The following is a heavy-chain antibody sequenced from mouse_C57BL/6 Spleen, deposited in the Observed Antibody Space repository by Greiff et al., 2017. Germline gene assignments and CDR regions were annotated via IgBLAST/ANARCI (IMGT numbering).Heavy chain of an antibody. J-gene: IGHJ3*01. Sequence: EVQLQESGPELVKPGASVKISCKASGYSFTGYYMNWVKQSPEKSLEWIGEINPSTGGTTYNQKFTAKATLTVDKSSSTAYMQLKSLTSEDSAVYYCARDSFADWGQGTLVTVSA. CDR1: GYSFTGYY. CDR3: ARDSFAD. V-gene: IGHV1-42*01. CDR2: INPSTGGT.